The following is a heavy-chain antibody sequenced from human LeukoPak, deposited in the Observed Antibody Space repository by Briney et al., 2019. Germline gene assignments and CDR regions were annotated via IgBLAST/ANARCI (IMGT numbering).Heavy chain of an antibody. J-gene: IGHJ3*02. CDR3: ARSDGYGLVGI. CDR2: IYSSGST. Sequence: SETLSLTCTVSGGSISSSFCYWGWIRQPPGKTLEWIGSIYSSGSTYYNSSLKSRVIILIDTAKNHFSLNLSSVTAADTAVYYCARSDGYGLVGIWGQGTMVTVSS. V-gene: IGHV4-39*07. CDR1: GGSISSSFCY. D-gene: IGHD3-10*01.